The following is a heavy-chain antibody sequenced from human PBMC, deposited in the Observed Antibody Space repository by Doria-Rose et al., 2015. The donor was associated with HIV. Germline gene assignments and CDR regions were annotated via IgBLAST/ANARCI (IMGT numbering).Heavy chain of an antibody. CDR2: AHYSGTT. CDR3: ARHKRSGTSDLFDY. V-gene: IGHV4-39*01. D-gene: IGHD1-26*01. J-gene: IGHJ4*02. Sequence: RQPPGKGLEWIGSAHYSGTTYYNPSLKSRVTISLDTSKNHFSLGLSSVTAADTAVYYCARHKRSGTSDLFDYWGQGTLVTVSS.